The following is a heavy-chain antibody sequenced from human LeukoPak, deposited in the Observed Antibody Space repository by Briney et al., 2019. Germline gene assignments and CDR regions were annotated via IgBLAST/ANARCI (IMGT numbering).Heavy chain of an antibody. CDR2: IKSKTDGGTT. V-gene: IGHV3-15*01. D-gene: IGHD3-22*01. Sequence: PGGSLRLSCAASGFTFSNAWMSWVRQAPGKGLEWVGRIKSKTDGGTTDYAAPVKGRFTISRDDSKDTLYLQMNSLKTEDTAVYYCTTFNPYDSSGYYRGGSWGQGTLVTVSS. J-gene: IGHJ5*02. CDR3: TTFNPYDSSGYYRGGS. CDR1: GFTFSNAW.